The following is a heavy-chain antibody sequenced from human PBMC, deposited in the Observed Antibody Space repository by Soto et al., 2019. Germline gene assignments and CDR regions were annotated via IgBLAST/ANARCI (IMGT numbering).Heavy chain of an antibody. J-gene: IGHJ4*02. CDR1: GFTLSSYA. D-gene: IGHD3-22*01. Sequence: EVQLLESGGGLVQPGGSLRLSCAASGFTLSSYAMSWVRQAPGKGLEWVSAISGSGGTTYYADSVKGRFTISRDTSKNPLYLQMNSLGAEDTAVYYCAKVERYYYDSSGYYSSPLFWGQGTLVTVSS. CDR3: AKVERYYYDSSGYYSSPLF. V-gene: IGHV3-23*01. CDR2: ISGSGGTT.